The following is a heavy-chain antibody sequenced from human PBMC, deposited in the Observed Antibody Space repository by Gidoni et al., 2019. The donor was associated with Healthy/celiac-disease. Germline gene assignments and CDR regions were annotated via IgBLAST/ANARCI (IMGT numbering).Heavy chain of an antibody. CDR2: IYYSGST. V-gene: IGHV4-31*01. J-gene: IGHJ4*02. CDR1: GGSISSGGYY. Sequence: QVQLQESGPGLVKPSQTLSLTCTVSGGSISSGGYYWSWIRQHPGKGLEWIGYIYYSGSTYYNPSLKSLVTISVDTSKNQFSLKLSSVTAADTAVYYCARMRPLPLPGPHFDYWGQGTLVTVSS. CDR3: ARMRPLPLPGPHFDY. D-gene: IGHD2-21*02.